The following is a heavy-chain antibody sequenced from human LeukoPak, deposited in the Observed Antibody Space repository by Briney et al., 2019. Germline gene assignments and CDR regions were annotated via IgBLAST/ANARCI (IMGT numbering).Heavy chain of an antibody. D-gene: IGHD3-22*01. Sequence: PSETLSLTCTVSGGSISSSTYYWGWIRQPPGKGLEWIGSINYSGSTYYNSSLKSRVTISVDTSKNQFSLNLSSVTAADTAVYYCARDYDSSGYYWSWGQGILVTVSS. CDR3: ARDYDSSGYYWS. V-gene: IGHV4-39*07. CDR2: INYSGST. J-gene: IGHJ4*02. CDR1: GGSISSSTYY.